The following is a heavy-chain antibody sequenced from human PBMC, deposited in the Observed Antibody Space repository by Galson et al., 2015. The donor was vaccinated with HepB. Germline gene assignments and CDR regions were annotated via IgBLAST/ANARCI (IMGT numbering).Heavy chain of an antibody. Sequence: CAISGDSVSSNSAAWNWIRQSPSRGLEWLGRTYYRSKWYNDYAVSVKSRITINPDTSKNQFSLQLNSVTPEDTAVYYCARAMATMVRGVNRGRFFDYWGQGTLVTVSS. V-gene: IGHV6-1*01. CDR2: TYYRSKWYN. D-gene: IGHD3-10*01. CDR1: GDSVSSNSAA. J-gene: IGHJ4*02. CDR3: ARAMATMVRGVNRGRFFDY.